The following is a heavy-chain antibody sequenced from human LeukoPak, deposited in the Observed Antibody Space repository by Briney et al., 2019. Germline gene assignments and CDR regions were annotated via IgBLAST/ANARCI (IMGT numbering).Heavy chain of an antibody. CDR3: ATTPNYDFWSGEANWFDP. CDR1: GYTLTELS. J-gene: IGHJ5*02. CDR2: FDPEDGET. V-gene: IGHV1-24*01. Sequence: GASVKVSCKVSGYTLTELSMHRVRQAPGKGLEWMGGFDPEDGETIYAQKFQGRVTMTEDTSTDTAYMELSSLRSEDTAVYYCATTPNYDFWSGEANWFDPWGQGTLVTVSS. D-gene: IGHD3-3*01.